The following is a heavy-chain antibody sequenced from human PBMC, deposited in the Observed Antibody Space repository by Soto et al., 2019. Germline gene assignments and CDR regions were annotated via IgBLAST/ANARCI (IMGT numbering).Heavy chain of an antibody. D-gene: IGHD2-15*01. CDR3: ARGFRFCSGGSCYSGWFDP. CDR1: GGSFSGYY. V-gene: IGHV4-34*01. CDR2: INHSGST. J-gene: IGHJ5*02. Sequence: QVQLQQWGAGLLKPSETLSLTCVVYGGSFSGYYWSWNRQPPGKGLEWIGEINHSGSTNYNPSLKSRVTISVDTSKNQFSLKLSSVTAADTAVYYCARGFRFCSGGSCYSGWFDPWGQGTLVTVSS.